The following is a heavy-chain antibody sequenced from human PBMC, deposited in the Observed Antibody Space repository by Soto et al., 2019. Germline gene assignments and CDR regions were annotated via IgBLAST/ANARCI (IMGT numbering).Heavy chain of an antibody. CDR2: ISYDGSNK. CDR1: GFTFSSYG. Sequence: QVQLVESGGGVVQPGRSLRLSCAASGFTFSSYGMHWVRQAPGKGLEWVAVISYDGSNKYYADSVKGRFTISRDNSNNTLYLQMNSLRAEDTAVYYCAKVIYGDLYYFDYWGQGTLVTVSS. V-gene: IGHV3-30*18. CDR3: AKVIYGDLYYFDY. J-gene: IGHJ4*02. D-gene: IGHD4-17*01.